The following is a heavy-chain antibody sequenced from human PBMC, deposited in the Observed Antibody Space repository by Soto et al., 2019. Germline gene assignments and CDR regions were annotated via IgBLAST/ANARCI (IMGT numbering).Heavy chain of an antibody. J-gene: IGHJ5*02. CDR3: ARRVFP. CDR2: IYYSGST. D-gene: IGHD2-8*01. Sequence: QVQLQESGPGLVKPSQTLSLTCTVSGGSISSGGYYWTWIRQHPGKGLEWIGYIYYSGSTYYNPSPESRVTIPVDTSKNQFALKLSSVTVAATAVYYCARRVFPWGQGTLVTVSS. V-gene: IGHV4-31*03. CDR1: GGSISSGGYY.